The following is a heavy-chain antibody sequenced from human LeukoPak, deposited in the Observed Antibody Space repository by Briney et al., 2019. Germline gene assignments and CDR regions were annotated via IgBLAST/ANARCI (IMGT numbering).Heavy chain of an antibody. D-gene: IGHD2-2*01. V-gene: IGHV1-69*06. J-gene: IGHJ6*03. CDR1: GGTFSSYA. CDR2: IIPIFGTA. Sequence: GASVKVSCKASGGTFSSYAISWVRQAPGQGLEWMGGIIPIFGTANYAQKFQGRDTITADKSTSTAYMELSSLRSEDTAVYYCARVAVVVPAATFYYYYYMDVWGKGTTVTISS. CDR3: ARVAVVVPAATFYYYYYMDV.